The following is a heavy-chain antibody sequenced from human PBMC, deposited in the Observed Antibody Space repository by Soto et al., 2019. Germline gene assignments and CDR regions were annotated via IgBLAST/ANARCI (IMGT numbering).Heavy chain of an antibody. D-gene: IGHD3-22*01. CDR1: GYTFTSYG. CDR2: ISAYNGNT. J-gene: IGHJ6*02. V-gene: IGHV1-18*01. CDR3: ARVGTYYYDSSGYSSNYYGMDV. Sequence: QVQLVQSGAEVKKPGASVKVSCKASGYTFTSYGISWVRQAPGQGLEWMGWISAYNGNTNYAQKLQGRVTMTTDTSTSTAYMELRSLRSDDTAVYYCARVGTYYYDSSGYSSNYYGMDVWGQGTMVTVSS.